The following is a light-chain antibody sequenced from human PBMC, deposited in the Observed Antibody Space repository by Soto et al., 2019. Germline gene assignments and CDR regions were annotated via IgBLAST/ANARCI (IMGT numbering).Light chain of an antibody. V-gene: IGLV2-14*03. CDR1: SSDVGGNKY. CDR2: DVS. J-gene: IGLJ1*01. Sequence: QSVLTQPAYVSESPGQSITISCTGTSSDVGGNKYVSWYQHYPGKAPKLMICDVSNRPSGVSNRFSGSKSGNTASLTISGPQAEDEADYYCSAFTGTTYVFGTGTKVTVL. CDR3: SAFTGTTYV.